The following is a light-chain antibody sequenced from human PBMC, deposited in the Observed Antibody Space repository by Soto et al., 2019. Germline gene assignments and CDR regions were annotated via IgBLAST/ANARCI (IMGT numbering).Light chain of an antibody. CDR1: QSVSSN. Sequence: EIVMTQSPATLSVSPGERATLSCRASQSVSSNLAWYQQKPGQAPRLLIYGASTRATGIPDRFPGSGSGTDFTLTINRVEPEDFAVYFCQQYAGSPRTFGQGTKV. V-gene: IGKV3-20*01. J-gene: IGKJ1*01. CDR2: GAS. CDR3: QQYAGSPRT.